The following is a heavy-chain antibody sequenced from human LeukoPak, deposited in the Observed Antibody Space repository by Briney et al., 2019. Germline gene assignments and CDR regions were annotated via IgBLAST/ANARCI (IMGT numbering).Heavy chain of an antibody. D-gene: IGHD3-3*01. CDR1: GFTFDDYA. CDR2: ISWNSGSI. J-gene: IGHJ6*02. V-gene: IGHV3-9*01. CDR3: AKDLRSVLYYYYGMDV. Sequence: GRSLRLSCAASGFTFDDYAMHWVRHAPGKGLEWVSGISWNSGSIGYADSVKGRFTISRDNAKNSLYLQMNSLRAEDTALYYCAKDLRSVLYYYYGMDVWGQGTTVTVSS.